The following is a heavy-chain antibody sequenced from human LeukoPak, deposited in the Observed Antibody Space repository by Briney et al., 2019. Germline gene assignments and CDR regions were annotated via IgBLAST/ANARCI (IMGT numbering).Heavy chain of an antibody. J-gene: IGHJ3*02. CDR1: GGTFSSYA. D-gene: IGHD6-13*01. CDR2: INPNSGGT. CDR3: ARPIAAARTTQAAFDI. V-gene: IGHV1-2*02. Sequence: GSSVKVSCKASGGTFSSYAISWVRQAPGQGLEWMGWINPNSGGTNYAQKFQGRVTLTRDTSISTAYMELSRLRSDDTAVYYCARPIAAARTTQAAFDIWGQGTMVTVSS.